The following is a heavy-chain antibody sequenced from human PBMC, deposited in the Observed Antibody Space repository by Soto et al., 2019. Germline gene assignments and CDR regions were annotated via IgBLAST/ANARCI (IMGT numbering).Heavy chain of an antibody. CDR2: ISGSGGST. Sequence: GGSLRLSCAASGFTFSSYAMSWVRQAPGKGLEWVSAISGSGGSTYYADSVKGRFTISRDNSKNTLYLQMNSLRAEDTAVYYCAKEAFELYCSSTSCYRLELDDAFDIWGQGTMVTVSS. J-gene: IGHJ3*02. CDR1: GFTFSSYA. CDR3: AKEAFELYCSSTSCYRLELDDAFDI. D-gene: IGHD2-2*01. V-gene: IGHV3-23*01.